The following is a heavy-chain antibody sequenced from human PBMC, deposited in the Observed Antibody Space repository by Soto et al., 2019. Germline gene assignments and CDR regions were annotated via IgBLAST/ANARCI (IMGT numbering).Heavy chain of an antibody. CDR3: ARDMAAAGDHFDY. CDR2: ISKDGSNT. J-gene: IGHJ4*02. Sequence: RLSCTASGFAFSSHAMHWVRQAPGKGLEWVAVISKDGSNTYYADSVKGRFTISRDNSKNTLYLQMNSLRGEDTTVYYCARDMAAAGDHFDYWGQGTLVTVSS. V-gene: IGHV3-30-3*01. D-gene: IGHD6-13*01. CDR1: GFAFSSHA.